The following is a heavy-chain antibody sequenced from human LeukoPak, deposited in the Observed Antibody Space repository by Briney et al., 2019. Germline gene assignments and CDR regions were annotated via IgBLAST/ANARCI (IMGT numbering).Heavy chain of an antibody. CDR3: ARARKLRGYYYYGMDV. CDR2: IYYSGST. Sequence: PSETLSLTCTVSGGSISSYYWSWIRQPPGKGLEWIGYIYYSGSTNYNPSLKSRVTISVDTSKNQFSLKLSSVTAADTAVYYCARARKLRGYYYYGMDVWGQGTTVTVSS. V-gene: IGHV4-59*01. J-gene: IGHJ6*02. CDR1: GGSISSYY.